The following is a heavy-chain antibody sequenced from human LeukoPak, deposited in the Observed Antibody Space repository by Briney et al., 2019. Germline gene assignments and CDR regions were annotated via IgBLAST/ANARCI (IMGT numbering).Heavy chain of an antibody. J-gene: IGHJ4*02. CDR3: ARRALGGLFHFDY. Sequence: PGGSLRLSCAASGFTFSSYAMRWVRQAPGTGLEWVSSISGSGGGTYYADSVKGRFTISRVNSKNTVYLQMNGLGAEDTAVYFCARRALGGLFHFDYWGQGTLVTVSS. CDR2: ISGSGGGT. V-gene: IGHV3-23*01. CDR1: GFTFSSYA. D-gene: IGHD3-10*01.